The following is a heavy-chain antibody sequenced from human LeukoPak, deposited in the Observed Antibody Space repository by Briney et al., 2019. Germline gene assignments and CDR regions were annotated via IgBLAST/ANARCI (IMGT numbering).Heavy chain of an antibody. CDR3: VRDHYYGSGIYAMDV. D-gene: IGHD3-10*01. CDR1: GFTFSSYS. V-gene: IGHV3-21*01. Sequence: GGSLRLSCAASGFTFSSYSMNWVRQAPGKGLEWVSCISSSSSYIYYADSVKGRFTISRDNAKNSLNLEMNSLRVEDTAVYYCVRDHYYGSGIYAMDVWGQGTTVTVSS. CDR2: ISSSSSYI. J-gene: IGHJ6*02.